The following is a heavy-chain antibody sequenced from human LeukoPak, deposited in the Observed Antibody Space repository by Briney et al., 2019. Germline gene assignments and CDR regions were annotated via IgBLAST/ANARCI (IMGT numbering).Heavy chain of an antibody. CDR3: ASQYYYGSAQFYYLDV. CDR2: INHSGST. CDR1: GGSFSGYY. D-gene: IGHD3-10*01. J-gene: IGHJ6*03. V-gene: IGHV4-34*01. Sequence: PSETLSLTCAVYGGSFSGYYWSWIRQPPGKGLEWIGEINHSGSTNYHPSLKSRATISVDTSKNQFSLKLSSVTAADTAVYYCASQYYYGSAQFYYLDVWGKGTTVTVSS.